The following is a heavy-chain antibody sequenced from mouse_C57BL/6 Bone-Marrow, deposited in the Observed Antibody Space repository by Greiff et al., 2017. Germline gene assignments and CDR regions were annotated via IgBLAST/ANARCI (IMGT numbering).Heavy chain of an antibody. Sequence: QVQLQQSGAELVRPGTSVQLSCKASGYTFTSYWMHWVKQRPGQGLEWIGVIDPSDSYTNYNQKFKGKATLTVDTSSSTAYMQLSSLTSEDSAVYYCARDYYGSSYDYWGQGTTLTVSS. CDR1: GYTFTSYW. D-gene: IGHD1-1*01. CDR2: IDPSDSYT. CDR3: ARDYYGSSYDY. J-gene: IGHJ2*01. V-gene: IGHV1-59*01.